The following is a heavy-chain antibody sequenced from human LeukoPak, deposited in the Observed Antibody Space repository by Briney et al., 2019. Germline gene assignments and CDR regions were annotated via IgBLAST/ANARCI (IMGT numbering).Heavy chain of an antibody. D-gene: IGHD3-10*01. CDR3: APPVPHGSDPSLYYYYMDV. CDR1: GFTVRTFG. V-gene: IGHV3-30*02. Sequence: GGSLRLSCAASGFAASGFTVRTFGMHWVRQAPGEGLEWVALVRYDGTNKYYADSVKGRFTISRDDSKNTLYLQMNSLRAEDTAVYYCAPPVPHGSDPSLYYYYMDVWGKGTTVTISS. J-gene: IGHJ6*03. CDR2: VRYDGTNK.